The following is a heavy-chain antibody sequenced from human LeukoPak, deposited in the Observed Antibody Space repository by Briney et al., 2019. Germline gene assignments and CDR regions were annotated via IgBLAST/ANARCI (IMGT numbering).Heavy chain of an antibody. CDR2: IYHSGRT. CDR3: ARDATYYDILTGYYSYNWFDP. Sequence: SETLSLTCTVSGYSISSGYYWGWIRQPPGKGLEWIGSIYHSGRTYYNPSLKSRVTISVDTSKNQFSLKLSSVTAADTAVYYCARDATYYDILTGYYSYNWFDPWGQGTLVTVSS. V-gene: IGHV4-38-2*02. CDR1: GYSISSGYY. D-gene: IGHD3-9*01. J-gene: IGHJ5*02.